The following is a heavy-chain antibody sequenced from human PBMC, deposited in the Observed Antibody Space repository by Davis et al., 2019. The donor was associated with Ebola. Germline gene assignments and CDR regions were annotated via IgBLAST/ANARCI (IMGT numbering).Heavy chain of an antibody. V-gene: IGHV3-74*01. CDR2: IFSDGTKT. CDR3: ARDGDSSGWYYFDY. Sequence: GESLKISCASSGFTFTYSGIHWVRQAPGKGLVWVSRIFSDGTKTSYADSVKGRFTISRDNSKNMIYLQMNSLRVDDTAVYYCARDGDSSGWYYFDYWGQGTPVTVSS. D-gene: IGHD6-13*01. CDR1: GFTFTYSG. J-gene: IGHJ4*02.